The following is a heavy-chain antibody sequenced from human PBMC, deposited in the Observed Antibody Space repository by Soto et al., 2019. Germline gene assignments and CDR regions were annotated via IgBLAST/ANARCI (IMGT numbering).Heavy chain of an antibody. CDR2: IYYSGST. D-gene: IGHD4-17*01. Sequence: SETLSLTCTVSGGSISSYYWSWIRQPPGKGLEWIGYIYYSGSTNYNPSLKSRVTISVDTSKNQFSLKLSSVTAADTAVYYCARVYGDSGWFDPWGQGTLVTVSS. V-gene: IGHV4-59*01. CDR3: ARVYGDSGWFDP. J-gene: IGHJ5*02. CDR1: GGSISSYY.